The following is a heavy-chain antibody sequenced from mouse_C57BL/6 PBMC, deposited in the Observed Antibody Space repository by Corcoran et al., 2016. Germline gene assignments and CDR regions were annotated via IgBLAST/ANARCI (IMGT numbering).Heavy chain of an antibody. CDR1: GYTFTDYY. D-gene: IGHD3-2*02. Sequence: EVQLQQSGPELVKPGASVKISCKASGYTFTDYYMNWVKQSHGKSLEWIGDINPNNGGTSYNQKFKGKATLTVDKSSSTAYMELRSLTSEDSAVYYCALDSSCSFVAYWGQGTLVTVSA. CDR2: INPNNGGT. V-gene: IGHV1-26*01. J-gene: IGHJ3*01. CDR3: ALDSSCSFVAY.